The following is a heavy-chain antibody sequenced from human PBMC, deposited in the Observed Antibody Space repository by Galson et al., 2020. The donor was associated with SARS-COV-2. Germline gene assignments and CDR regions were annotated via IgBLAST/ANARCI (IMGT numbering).Heavy chain of an antibody. CDR3: AKDFYSSGSIDY. D-gene: IGHD6-19*01. Sequence: SLKISCAASGFTFDDYAMHWVRQAPGKGLEWVSGISWNSGSIGYADSVKGRFTISRDNAKNSLYLQMNSLRAEDTALYYCAKDFYSSGSIDYWGQGTLVTVSS. J-gene: IGHJ4*02. CDR2: ISWNSGSI. CDR1: GFTFDDYA. V-gene: IGHV3-9*01.